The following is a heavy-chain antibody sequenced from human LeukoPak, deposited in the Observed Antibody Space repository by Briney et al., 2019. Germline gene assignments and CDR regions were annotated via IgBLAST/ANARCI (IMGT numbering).Heavy chain of an antibody. J-gene: IGHJ6*02. CDR3: AGGVRYFDWSTSPPGGYYGMDV. CDR2: IIPILGIA. Sequence: SVKVSCKASGGTFSSYANSWVRQAPGQGLEWTGRIIPILGIANNAQKFQGRVTITADKSTNTAYMELSSLRSEDTAVYYCAGGVRYFDWSTSPPGGYYGMDVWGQGTTVTVSS. V-gene: IGHV1-69*04. D-gene: IGHD3-9*01. CDR1: GGTFSSYA.